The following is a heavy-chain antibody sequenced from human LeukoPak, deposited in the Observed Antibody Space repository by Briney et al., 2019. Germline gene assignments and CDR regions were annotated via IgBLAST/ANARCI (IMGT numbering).Heavy chain of an antibody. V-gene: IGHV4-39*07. D-gene: IGHD6-19*01. Sequence: PSETLSLTCTVSGGSISSSSYYWGWIRQPPGKGLEWIGSIYHSGSTYYNPSLKSRVTISVDTSKNQFSLKLSSVTAADTAVYYCARGPYIAVAGKFDYWGQGTLVTVSS. CDR3: ARGPYIAVAGKFDY. CDR2: IYHSGST. J-gene: IGHJ4*02. CDR1: GGSISSSSYY.